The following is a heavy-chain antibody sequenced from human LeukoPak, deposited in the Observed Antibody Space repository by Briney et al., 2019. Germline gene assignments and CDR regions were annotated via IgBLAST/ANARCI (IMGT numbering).Heavy chain of an antibody. Sequence: PSETLSLTCTVSGGSISSYYWSWIRQPPGKGLEWIGYIYYSGSTNYNPSLKSRVTISVDTSKNQFSLKLSSVTAADTAMYYCARGGTYRGGADYWGQGTLVTVSS. CDR3: ARGGTYRGGADY. J-gene: IGHJ4*02. D-gene: IGHD4-11*01. V-gene: IGHV4-59*01. CDR1: GGSISSYY. CDR2: IYYSGST.